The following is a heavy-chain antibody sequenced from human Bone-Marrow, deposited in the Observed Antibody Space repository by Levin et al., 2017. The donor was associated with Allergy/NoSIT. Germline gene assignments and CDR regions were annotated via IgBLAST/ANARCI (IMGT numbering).Heavy chain of an antibody. D-gene: IGHD1-1*01. J-gene: IGHJ4*02. CDR3: VRGSSNWKGVDY. Sequence: PGGSLRLSCAVSGFTLSSYWMHWVRQAPGKGLVWVSQINTDGSYITYADSVKGRFTISRDNAKNTLYLQMNSLRAEDTAVYYCVRGSSNWKGVDYWGQGTLVTVSS. CDR1: GFTLSSYW. V-gene: IGHV3-74*03. CDR2: INTDGSYI.